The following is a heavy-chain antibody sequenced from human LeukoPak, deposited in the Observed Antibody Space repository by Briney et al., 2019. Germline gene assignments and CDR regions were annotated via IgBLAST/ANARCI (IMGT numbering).Heavy chain of an antibody. Sequence: SPRHSCTSPGFSFGDYSMSWVRQAPEKGLEWVGFIISKAYGGTTEYAASVKGRFTISRDDSKSIAYLQMNSLKTEDTAVYHCASRSGRQWLPYFDYWGQGTLVTVSS. D-gene: IGHD1-26*01. J-gene: IGHJ4*02. V-gene: IGHV3-49*04. CDR3: ASRSGRQWLPYFDY. CDR2: IISKAYGGTT. CDR1: GFSFGDYS.